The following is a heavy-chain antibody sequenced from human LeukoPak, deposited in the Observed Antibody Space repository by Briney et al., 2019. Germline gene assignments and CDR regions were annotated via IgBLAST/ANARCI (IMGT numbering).Heavy chain of an antibody. CDR1: GGSISSSSYY. J-gene: IGHJ4*02. Sequence: SETLSLTCTVSGGSISSSSYYWGWIRQPPGKGLEWVGSIYYSGSTYYNPSLKSRVTISVDTSKNQFSLKLSSATAADTAVYYCARLFLYWGQGTLVTVSS. CDR2: IYYSGST. V-gene: IGHV4-39*01. D-gene: IGHD2/OR15-2a*01. CDR3: ARLFLY.